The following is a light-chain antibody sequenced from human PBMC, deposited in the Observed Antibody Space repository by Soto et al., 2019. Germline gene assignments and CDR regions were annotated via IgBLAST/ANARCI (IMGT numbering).Light chain of an antibody. CDR1: QSIXSY. V-gene: IGKV3-15*01. Sequence: VSTQSPVTLSVSPGERANLSCRASQSIXSYLAWYHHQPDQAPRRFIYAXSTRESGGPARLSGSGSATEFTRTISSLQPEDFATYYCLQAKYATRTFGQGTLLDIK. CDR3: LQAKYATRT. J-gene: IGKJ5*01. CDR2: AXS.